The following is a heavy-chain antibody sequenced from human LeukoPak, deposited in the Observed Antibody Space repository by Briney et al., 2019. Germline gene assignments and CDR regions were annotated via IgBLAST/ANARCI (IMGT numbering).Heavy chain of an antibody. D-gene: IGHD3-10*01. CDR3: ARAQRIYYYGSGSYSH. CDR2: INPNNGGT. V-gene: IGHV1-2*02. Sequence: ASVKVSCKASGYTFTGYYIHWVRQAPGQGLEWMGWINPNNGGTNYAQRFQGRVTMTRDTSISTAYMELSRLRSDDTAVYYCARAQRIYYYGSGSYSHWGQGTLVTVSS. J-gene: IGHJ4*02. CDR1: GYTFTGYY.